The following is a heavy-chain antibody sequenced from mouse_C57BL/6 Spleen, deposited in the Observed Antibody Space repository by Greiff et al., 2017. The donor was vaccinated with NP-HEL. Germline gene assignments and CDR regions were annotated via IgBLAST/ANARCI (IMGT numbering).Heavy chain of an antibody. CDR3: ARYSAYYFDY. V-gene: IGHV7-3*01. CDR2: IRNKANGYTT. CDR1: GFTFTDYY. D-gene: IGHD6-1*01. J-gene: IGHJ2*01. Sequence: EVKVVESGGGLVQPGGSLSLSCAASGFTFTDYYMSWVRQPPGKALEWLGFIRNKANGYTTEYSASVKGRFTISRDNSQSILYLQMNALRAEDSATYYCARYSAYYFDYWGQGTTLTVSS.